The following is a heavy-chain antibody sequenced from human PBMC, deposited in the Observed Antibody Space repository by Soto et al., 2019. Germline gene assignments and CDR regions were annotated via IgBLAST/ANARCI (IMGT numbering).Heavy chain of an antibody. CDR3: ARVSIYYASTGALDY. V-gene: IGHV1-2*02. CDR1: GYTFTGYF. J-gene: IGHJ4*02. D-gene: IGHD3-22*01. Sequence: GASVKVSCKASGYTFTGYFMHWVRQAPGQGLEWMGWINPNSGDTNYAQKFQGRVTMTRDTSINTASMDLSRLSSDDTAVYFCARVSIYYASTGALDYCRRGPLVAVSS. CDR2: INPNSGDT.